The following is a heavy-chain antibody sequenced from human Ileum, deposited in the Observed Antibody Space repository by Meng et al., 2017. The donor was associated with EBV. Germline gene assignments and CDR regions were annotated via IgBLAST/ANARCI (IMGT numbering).Heavy chain of an antibody. Sequence: QVLLQESGPGLVKPSETLSLPCTVSGASISSTPYYWGWIRQPPGKGLEWIGNIFNSGSTSYSPSLKSRVTISVDTSKNQFSLKLSSVTAADTAVYYCARDYSSSWYSGGFFKYWGQGILVTASS. CDR2: IFNSGST. CDR1: GASISSTPYY. CDR3: ARDYSSSWYSGGFFKY. J-gene: IGHJ1*01. D-gene: IGHD6-13*01. V-gene: IGHV4-39*07.